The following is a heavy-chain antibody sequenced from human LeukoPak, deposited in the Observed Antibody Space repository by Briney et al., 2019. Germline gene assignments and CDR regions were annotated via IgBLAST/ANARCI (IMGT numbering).Heavy chain of an antibody. CDR3: AKAPRLSLSWIQTGKDLYYFDY. Sequence: GGSLRLSCAASGFTFSSYGMHWVRQAPGRGLEWVAVISYDGSNKYYADSVKGRFTISRDNSKNTLYLQMNSLRAEDTAVYYCAKAPRLSLSWIQTGKDLYYFDYWGQGTLVTVSS. CDR2: ISYDGSNK. CDR1: GFTFSSYG. J-gene: IGHJ4*02. V-gene: IGHV3-30*18. D-gene: IGHD5-18*01.